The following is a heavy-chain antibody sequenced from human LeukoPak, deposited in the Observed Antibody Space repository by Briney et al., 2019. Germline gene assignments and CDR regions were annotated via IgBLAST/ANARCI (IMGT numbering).Heavy chain of an antibody. D-gene: IGHD6-25*01. CDR3: AGRAARFFDY. J-gene: IGHJ4*02. V-gene: IGHV4-59*01. Sequence: SETLSLTCTVSGDSLNSYYWSWIRQPPGEGLQWIGYIFHSGSSNYNASLRSRVAISVDTSKNQFSLKLTSVTAADTAVYYCAGRAARFFDYWGQGILVTVSS. CDR2: IFHSGSS. CDR1: GDSLNSYY.